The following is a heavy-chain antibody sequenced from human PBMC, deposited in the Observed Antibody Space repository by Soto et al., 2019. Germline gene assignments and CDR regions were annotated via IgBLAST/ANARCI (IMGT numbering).Heavy chain of an antibody. CDR2: INHSGST. CDR1: GGSFSGYY. D-gene: IGHD4-17*01. CDR3: ARGDSYGDYVRYYYYMDV. V-gene: IGHV4-34*01. Sequence: SETLSLTCAVYGGSFSGYYWSWIRQPPGKGLEWIGEINHSGSTNYNPSLKSRVTISVDTSKNQFSLKLSSVTAADTAVYYCARGDSYGDYVRYYYYMDVWGKGTTVTVSS. J-gene: IGHJ6*03.